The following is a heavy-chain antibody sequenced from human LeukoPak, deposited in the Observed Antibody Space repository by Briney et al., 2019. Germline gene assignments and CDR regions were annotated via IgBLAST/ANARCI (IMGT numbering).Heavy chain of an antibody. Sequence: ASVKVSCKASGYTFTSYGISWVRQAPGQGLEWMGWISAYNGNTNYAQKLQGRVTMTTDTSTSTAYMELRSLRSDDTAVYYCARESYVDIVATTPYYFDYWAREPWSPSPQ. CDR1: GYTFTSYG. V-gene: IGHV1-18*01. J-gene: IGHJ4*02. CDR2: ISAYNGNT. D-gene: IGHD5-12*01. CDR3: ARESYVDIVATTPYYFDY.